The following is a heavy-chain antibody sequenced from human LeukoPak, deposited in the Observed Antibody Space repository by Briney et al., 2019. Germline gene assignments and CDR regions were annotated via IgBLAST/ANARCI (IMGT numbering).Heavy chain of an antibody. CDR3: AGEESNGESYFQY. CDR1: GYSFTNYW. Sequence: GESLKISCKGSGYSFTNYWIGWVRQMPGKGLEWMAIIYPSDSDTRYSPSFQGQVTISADKSINTAYLQWSSLKASDTAMYYCAGEESNGESYFQYWGQGTLVTVTS. J-gene: IGHJ1*01. D-gene: IGHD2-8*01. CDR2: IYPSDSDT. V-gene: IGHV5-51*01.